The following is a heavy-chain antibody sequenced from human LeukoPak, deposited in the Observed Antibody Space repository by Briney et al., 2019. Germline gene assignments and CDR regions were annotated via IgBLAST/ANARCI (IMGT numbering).Heavy chain of an antibody. V-gene: IGHV1-2*02. CDR2: INPNSGVT. Sequence: ASVTVSCKASGYTFIGYYMHWVRQAPGQGLEWMGWINPNSGVTNYAQKFQGRVTMTRDTSISTAYMELTSLRSDDTAVYYCATTRVTTTRLDYGGQGTLVTVSA. D-gene: IGHD5-12*01. CDR3: ATTRVTTTRLDY. CDR1: GYTFIGYY. J-gene: IGHJ4*02.